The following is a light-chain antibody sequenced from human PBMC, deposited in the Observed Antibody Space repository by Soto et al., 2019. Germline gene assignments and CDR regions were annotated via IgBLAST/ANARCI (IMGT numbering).Light chain of an antibody. CDR2: YDS. CDR1: NIGSKS. Sequence: SYELTQPPSVSVAPGKTARITCGGNNIGSKSVHWYQQKPGQAPVLVIYYDSDRPSGIPERFSGSNSGNTATLTISRVEAGDEGDDYCQVWDSSSDRDVVFGGGTQLTVL. V-gene: IGLV3-21*04. J-gene: IGLJ2*01. CDR3: QVWDSSSDRDVV.